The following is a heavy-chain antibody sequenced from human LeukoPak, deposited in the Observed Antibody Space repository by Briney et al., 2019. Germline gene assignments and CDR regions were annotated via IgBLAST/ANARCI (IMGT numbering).Heavy chain of an antibody. CDR1: GYILTDYY. J-gene: IGHJ3*02. D-gene: IGHD3-22*01. CDR3: ASLKNSYDSSGYLVTDAFDI. CDR2: INPNSGDT. Sequence: ASVKVSCKASGYILTDYYMHWVRQAPGQGLEWMGWINPNSGDTNYEQKLQGRVTMTTDTSTSTAYMELRSLRSDDTAVYYCASLKNSYDSSGYLVTDAFDIWGQGTMVTVSS. V-gene: IGHV1-2*02.